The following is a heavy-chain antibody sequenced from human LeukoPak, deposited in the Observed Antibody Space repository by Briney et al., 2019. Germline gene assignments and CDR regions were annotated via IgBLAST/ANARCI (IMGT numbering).Heavy chain of an antibody. V-gene: IGHV3-30*02. CDR3: ARDLTGKYYIAY. CDR1: GFTFSSFG. D-gene: IGHD2-8*02. Sequence: GGSLRLSCAASGFTFSSFGMHWVRQATGEGLEWVAYIGYTGTNTYYADSVKGRFTISRDNSKNTVHLQMNSLRAADTALYSCARDLTGKYYIAYWGQGTLVTVSS. J-gene: IGHJ4*02. CDR2: IGYTGTNT.